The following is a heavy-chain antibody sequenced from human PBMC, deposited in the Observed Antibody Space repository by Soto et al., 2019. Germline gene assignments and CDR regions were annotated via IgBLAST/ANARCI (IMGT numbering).Heavy chain of an antibody. V-gene: IGHV5-10-1*01. D-gene: IGHD2-21*02. J-gene: IGHJ6*02. CDR2: IDPSDSYT. Sequence: PGESLKISCRSSGYTFTSYWIIWGLQMPGKGLEWMGRIDPSDSYTNYSPSFQGHVTISADKSISTAYLQWSSLKASDTAMYYCARRLRGGNSPGMDVWGQGTTVTVSS. CDR3: ARRLRGGNSPGMDV. CDR1: GYTFTSYW.